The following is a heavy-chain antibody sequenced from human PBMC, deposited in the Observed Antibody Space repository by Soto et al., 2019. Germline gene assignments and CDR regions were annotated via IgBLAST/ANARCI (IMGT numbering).Heavy chain of an antibody. Sequence: QVQLVESGGGVVQPGGSLRLSCAASGFTFSSYGMHWVRQAPGKGLEWVAVISYDGSNRYYGDSVKGRFTISRDNSKNTLYRQMNSLRSEDAGVYYCASTWSGYYYFDSWGQGTLVTVSS. CDR3: ASTWSGYYYFDS. CDR1: GFTFSSYG. D-gene: IGHD3-3*01. V-gene: IGHV3-30*03. J-gene: IGHJ4*02. CDR2: ISYDGSNR.